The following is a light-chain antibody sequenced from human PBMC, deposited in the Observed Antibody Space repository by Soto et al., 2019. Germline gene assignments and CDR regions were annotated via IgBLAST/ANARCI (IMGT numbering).Light chain of an antibody. Sequence: QSALTQPASVSGSPGQSITISCTGTSSDVGGYNYVSWYQQHPGKAPKPMIYDVSNRPSGVSNRFSGSKSGNTASLTISGLQAEDEADYYCSSYTSSSPVVFGGGTKLTVL. CDR1: SSDVGGYNY. J-gene: IGLJ2*01. V-gene: IGLV2-14*01. CDR2: DVS. CDR3: SSYTSSSPVV.